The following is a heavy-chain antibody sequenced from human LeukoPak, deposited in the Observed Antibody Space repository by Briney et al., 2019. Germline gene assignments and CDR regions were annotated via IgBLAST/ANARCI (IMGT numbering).Heavy chain of an antibody. CDR2: IYYSGST. D-gene: IGHD6-13*01. Sequence: KPSETLSLTCTVSGGSISSGGYYWSWIRQQPGKGLEWIGYIYYSGSTYYNPSLKSRVTISVDTSKNQFSLKLSSVTAADTAVYYCAREAAAAGTGAFDIWGQGTMVTVSS. J-gene: IGHJ3*02. V-gene: IGHV4-31*03. CDR1: GGSISSGGYY. CDR3: AREAAAAGTGAFDI.